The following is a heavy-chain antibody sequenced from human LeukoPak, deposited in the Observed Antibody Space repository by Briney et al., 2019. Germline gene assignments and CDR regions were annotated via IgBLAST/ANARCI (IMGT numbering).Heavy chain of an antibody. CDR2: IYYSGST. Sequence: SETLSLTCTVPGGSISSYYWSWIRQPPGKGLEWIGYIYYSGSTNYNPSLKSRVTISVDTSKNQFSLKLSSVTAADTAVYYCGREDLSYFDYWGQGTLVTVSS. CDR3: GREDLSYFDY. CDR1: GGSISSYY. D-gene: IGHD3-16*02. V-gene: IGHV4-59*01. J-gene: IGHJ4*02.